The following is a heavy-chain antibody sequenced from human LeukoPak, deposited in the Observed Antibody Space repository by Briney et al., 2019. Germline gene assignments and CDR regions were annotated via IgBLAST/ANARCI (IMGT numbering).Heavy chain of an antibody. CDR2: ISGSGGST. Sequence: PGGSLRLSCAASGFTFSSYAMSWVRQAPGKGLEWVSAISGSGGSTYYADSVKGRFTISRDNSKNTLYLQMNSLRAEDTAVYYCATRDRISVAGHSWGQGTLVTVSS. J-gene: IGHJ4*02. CDR3: ATRDRISVAGHS. CDR1: GFTFSSYA. V-gene: IGHV3-23*01. D-gene: IGHD6-19*01.